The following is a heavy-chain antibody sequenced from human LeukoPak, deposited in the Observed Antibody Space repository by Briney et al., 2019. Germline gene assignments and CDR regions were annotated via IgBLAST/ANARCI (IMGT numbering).Heavy chain of an antibody. CDR1: GYTFTSYG. J-gene: IGHJ3*01. D-gene: IGHD6-19*01. Sequence: ASVKVSCKASGYTFTSYGITWVRQAPGQGPEWMGWVSAYNGNTNYAQKFRGRVTMTTDASTNTAYMELRSLSFDDTAVYYCARDAPQWRNTFDFWGQGTMITVS. CDR3: ARDAPQWRNTFDF. V-gene: IGHV1-18*01. CDR2: VSAYNGNT.